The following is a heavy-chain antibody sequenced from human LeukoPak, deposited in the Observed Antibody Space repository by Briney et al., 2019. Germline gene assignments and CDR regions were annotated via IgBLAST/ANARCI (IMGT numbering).Heavy chain of an antibody. V-gene: IGHV4-31*03. D-gene: IGHD3-22*01. CDR3: ATGPDLYYYDSSGFPQPNYYYGMDV. CDR1: GGSISSGGYY. CDR2: IYYSGST. Sequence: PSQTLSLTCTVSGGSISSGGYYWSWIRQHPGKGLEWIGYIYYSGSTYYNPSLKSRVTISVDTSKNQFSLKLSSVTAADTAVYYCATGPDLYYYDSSGFPQPNYYYGMDVWGQGTTVTVSS. J-gene: IGHJ6*02.